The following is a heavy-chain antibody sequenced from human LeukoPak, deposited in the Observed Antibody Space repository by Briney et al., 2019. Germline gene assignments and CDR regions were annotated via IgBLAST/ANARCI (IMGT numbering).Heavy chain of an antibody. V-gene: IGHV4-59*12. J-gene: IGHJ6*03. Sequence: SETLSLTCTVSGGSMSSYYWSWIRQPPGKGLEWIGYIYYSGSTNYSPSLKSRVTISVDRSKNQFSLKLSSVTAADTAVYYCARDGPRCSSTSCYGYYYYYYMDVWGKGTTVTVSS. CDR2: IYYSGST. CDR3: ARDGPRCSSTSCYGYYYYYYMDV. CDR1: GGSMSSYY. D-gene: IGHD2-2*01.